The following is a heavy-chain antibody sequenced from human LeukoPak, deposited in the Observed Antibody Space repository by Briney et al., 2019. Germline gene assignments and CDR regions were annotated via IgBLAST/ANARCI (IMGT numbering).Heavy chain of an antibody. J-gene: IGHJ5*02. CDR2: IRSKAYGGTT. Sequence: PGRSLRLSCTASGFTFCDYAMSWVRQAPGKGLEWVGFIRSKAYGGTTEYAASVKGRFTISRDDSKSIAYLQMNSLKTEDTAVYYCTRAIIVVVPAAMYGWFDPWGQGTLVTVSS. CDR3: TRAIIVVVPAAMYGWFDP. V-gene: IGHV3-49*04. CDR1: GFTFCDYA. D-gene: IGHD2-2*01.